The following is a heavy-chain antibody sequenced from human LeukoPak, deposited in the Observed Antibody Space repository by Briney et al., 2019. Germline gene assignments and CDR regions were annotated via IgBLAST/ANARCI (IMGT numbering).Heavy chain of an antibody. V-gene: IGHV1-18*01. CDR3: VRVGATYGDPLEYDY. CDR2: ISGYNGKT. D-gene: IGHD1-26*01. J-gene: IGHJ4*02. CDR1: GYSFATYA. Sequence: ASVKVSCKASGYSFATYAITWVRQAPGLGLEWMGWISGYNGKTNYAPKLQGRLTMTTDTSTSTAYMELRSLRSDDTAMYYCVRVGATYGDPLEYDYWGQGTLVTVSS.